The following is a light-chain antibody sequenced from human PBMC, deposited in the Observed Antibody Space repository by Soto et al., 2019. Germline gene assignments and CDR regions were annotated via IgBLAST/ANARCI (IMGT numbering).Light chain of an antibody. Sequence: EIVLTQSPDTLSLSPGESATLSCRATHSVSSSYLAWYQQKPGRAPRLLIYGASNRATGIPDRFSGSGSGTDFTLTISRLEPEDFAVFYCQQYDDSITFGQGTRLEIE. CDR2: GAS. CDR3: QQYDDSIT. J-gene: IGKJ5*01. V-gene: IGKV3-20*01. CDR1: HSVSSSY.